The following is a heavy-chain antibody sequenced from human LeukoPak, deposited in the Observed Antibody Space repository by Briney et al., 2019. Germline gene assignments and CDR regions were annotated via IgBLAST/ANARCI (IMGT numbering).Heavy chain of an antibody. CDR1: GGSISTFY. V-gene: IGHV4-59*08. Sequence: PSETLSLTCTVTGGSISTFYGSWIRRPPGKGLEWIGYISYSGSTNYNPSLKSRVTISVDTAKNQFSLKLSSVTAADTAVYYCVRSAQGRGGYAFDYWGQGTLVTVSS. D-gene: IGHD5-12*01. CDR2: ISYSGST. CDR3: VRSAQGRGGYAFDY. J-gene: IGHJ4*02.